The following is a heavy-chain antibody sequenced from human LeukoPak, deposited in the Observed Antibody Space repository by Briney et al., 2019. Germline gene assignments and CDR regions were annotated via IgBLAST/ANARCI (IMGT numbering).Heavy chain of an antibody. J-gene: IGHJ3*02. CDR2: IKSKTDGGTT. D-gene: IGHD2-15*01. CDR1: GFTFSNAW. V-gene: IGHV3-15*01. CDR3: VGYCSGGNCPNAFDI. Sequence: PGGSLRLSCAASGFTFSNAWMSWVRQAPGNWLEWLGRIKSKTDGGTTDYAAPVKGRFTISRDDSKNTLYLQMNSLKTEDTAVYYCVGYCSGGNCPNAFDIWGQGTMVTVSS.